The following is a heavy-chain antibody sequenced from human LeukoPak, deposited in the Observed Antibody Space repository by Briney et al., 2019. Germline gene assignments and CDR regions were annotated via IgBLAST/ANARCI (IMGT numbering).Heavy chain of an antibody. CDR1: GASISNYY. V-gene: IGHV4-4*07. J-gene: IGHJ4*02. Sequence: SETLSLTCTVSGASISNYYWSWIRQPAGKGLEWIGRISTSGSTNYNPSLKSRVTMSVDTSKNKFSLKLSSVTAADTALYYCARSQTYCGGECLDYWGQGTLVTVSS. D-gene: IGHD2-21*01. CDR2: ISTSGST. CDR3: ARSQTYCGGECLDY.